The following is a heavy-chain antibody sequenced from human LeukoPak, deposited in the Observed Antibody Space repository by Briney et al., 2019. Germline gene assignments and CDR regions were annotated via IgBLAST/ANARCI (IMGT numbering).Heavy chain of an antibody. CDR3: AKDATWIQHFDY. V-gene: IGHV3-30*18. Sequence: GRSLRLSCAASGFTFSSYGMHWVRQAPGKGLEWVAVMSYDGSEKYYADSVKGRFTISRDNSKNTLYLQLNSLRAEDTAVYYCAKDATWIQHFDYWGQGTLVIVSS. CDR1: GFTFSSYG. CDR2: MSYDGSEK. J-gene: IGHJ4*02. D-gene: IGHD5-18*01.